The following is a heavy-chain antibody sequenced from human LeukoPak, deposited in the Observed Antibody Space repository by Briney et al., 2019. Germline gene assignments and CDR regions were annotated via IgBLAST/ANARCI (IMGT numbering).Heavy chain of an antibody. Sequence: GASVKVSCKASGYTFTSYDINWVRQATGQGLEWMGWMNPNSGNTGYAQKFQGRVTMTRDTSISTAYMELSRLRSDDTAVYYCARDLLRLGELSFQSTDYWGQGTLVTVSS. J-gene: IGHJ4*02. CDR2: MNPNSGNT. V-gene: IGHV1-8*01. CDR1: GYTFTSYD. D-gene: IGHD3-16*02. CDR3: ARDLLRLGELSFQSTDY.